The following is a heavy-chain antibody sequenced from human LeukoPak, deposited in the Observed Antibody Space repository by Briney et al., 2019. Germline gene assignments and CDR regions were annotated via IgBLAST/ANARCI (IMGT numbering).Heavy chain of an antibody. CDR2: INPSGGST. Sequence: ASVKVSCXASGYTFTGYYMHWVRQAPGQGLEWMGIINPSGGSTSYAQKFQGRVTMTRDTSTSAVYMELSSLRSEDTAVYYCARILAHDSSGYYFPLWGQGTLVTVSS. J-gene: IGHJ4*02. D-gene: IGHD3-22*01. CDR3: ARILAHDSSGYYFPL. V-gene: IGHV1-46*01. CDR1: GYTFTGYY.